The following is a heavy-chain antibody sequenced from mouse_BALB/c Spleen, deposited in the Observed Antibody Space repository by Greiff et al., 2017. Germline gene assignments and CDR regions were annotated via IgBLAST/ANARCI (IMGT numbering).Heavy chain of an antibody. Sequence: EVKLVESGGGLVKPGGSLKLSCAASGFTFSSYAMSWVRQSPEKRLEWVAEISSGGSYTYYPDTVTGRFTISRDNAKNTLYLEMSSLRSEDTAMYYCARDLGYGYYAMDYWGQGTSVTVSS. V-gene: IGHV5-9-4*01. D-gene: IGHD1-2*01. CDR2: ISSGGSYT. CDR3: ARDLGYGYYAMDY. J-gene: IGHJ4*01. CDR1: GFTFSSYA.